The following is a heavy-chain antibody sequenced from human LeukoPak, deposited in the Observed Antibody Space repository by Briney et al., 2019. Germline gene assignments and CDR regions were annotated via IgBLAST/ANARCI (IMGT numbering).Heavy chain of an antibody. V-gene: IGHV4-59*01. Sequence: SETLSLTCTVSGGSISSYYWSWIRQPPGKGLHWIGYIYYSGSTNYNPSLKSRITIYVDTSKNQFSLKLSSVTAADTAVYYCARGLLRLFDYWGQGTLVTVSS. CDR1: GGSISSYY. J-gene: IGHJ4*02. CDR3: ARGLLRLFDY. D-gene: IGHD2/OR15-2a*01. CDR2: IYYSGST.